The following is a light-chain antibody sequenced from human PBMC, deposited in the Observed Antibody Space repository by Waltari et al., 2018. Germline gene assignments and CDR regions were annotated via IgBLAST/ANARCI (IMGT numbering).Light chain of an antibody. CDR2: TNK. CDR1: SPNVGSNP. CDR3: AAWDDSLNGPV. V-gene: IGLV1-44*01. Sequence: QSVLTQPPSASGTPGQRVTTPCSGSSPNVGSNPVNWYQQLPRTAPKHLIYTNKQRPSGVPDRFSGSKSGTSASLAISGLQSEDEADYYCAAWDDSLNGPVFGGGTKLTVL. J-gene: IGLJ2*01.